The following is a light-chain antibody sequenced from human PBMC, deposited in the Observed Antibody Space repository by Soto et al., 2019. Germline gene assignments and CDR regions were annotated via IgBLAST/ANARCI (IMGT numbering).Light chain of an antibody. CDR2: DAS. CDR1: QNINKW. J-gene: IGKJ5*01. Sequence: DFQLTQSPSTLSASAGDRVTITCRASQNINKWLAWYQQKPGKAPKILIYDASNLGSGVPSRFRGSGSGTEFTLTISSLQSDDFATYYCQQYSTYASSLTVGQGTRLEIK. V-gene: IGKV1-5*01. CDR3: QQYSTYASSLT.